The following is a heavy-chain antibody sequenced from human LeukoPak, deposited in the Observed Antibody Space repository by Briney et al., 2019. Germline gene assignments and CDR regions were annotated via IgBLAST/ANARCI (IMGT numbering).Heavy chain of an antibody. V-gene: IGHV1-8*01. CDR3: ATTNGDLDY. D-gene: IGHD7-27*01. CDR2: MNPHSDNA. J-gene: IGHJ4*02. CDR1: VYTFTNYD. Sequence: ASVKVSCKASVYTFTNYDINWVRQATVQGLEWMGGMNPHSDNAGFAQEFQGRVTMTRITPLSTAHMELSSLRSEDTAVYYCATTNGDLDYCGQGTLATVSS.